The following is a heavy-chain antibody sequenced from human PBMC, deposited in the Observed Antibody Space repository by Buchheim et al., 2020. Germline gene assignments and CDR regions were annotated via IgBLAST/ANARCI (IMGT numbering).Heavy chain of an antibody. V-gene: IGHV4-59*01. CDR3: ARQGQRLAMSYFDY. D-gene: IGHD6-25*01. J-gene: IGHJ4*02. Sequence: QVQLQESGPGLVKPSETLSLTCTVSGGSIRNYYWSWIRQPPGKGLEWIGNINYSGTANYNASPKTRVTISVDTSKNQFSLRVTSVTAADTAVYYCARQGQRLAMSYFDYWGQGTL. CDR2: INYSGTA. CDR1: GGSIRNYY.